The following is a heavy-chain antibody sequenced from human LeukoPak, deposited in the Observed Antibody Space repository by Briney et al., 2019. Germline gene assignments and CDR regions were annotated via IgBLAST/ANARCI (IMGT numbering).Heavy chain of an antibody. CDR3: ARGYYYGSGSSYIFDAFDI. Sequence: SVKVSCKASGGTFSSYAISWVRQAPGQGLECMGGIIPIFGTANYAQKFQGRVTITAVKSTSTAYMELSSLRSEDTAVYYCARGYYYGSGSSYIFDAFDIWGQGTMVTVSS. V-gene: IGHV1-69*06. D-gene: IGHD3-10*01. J-gene: IGHJ3*02. CDR2: IIPIFGTA. CDR1: GGTFSSYA.